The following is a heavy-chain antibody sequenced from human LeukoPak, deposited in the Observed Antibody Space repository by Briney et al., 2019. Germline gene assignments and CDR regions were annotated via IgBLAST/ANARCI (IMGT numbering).Heavy chain of an antibody. J-gene: IGHJ4*02. CDR1: GGTFSSYA. Sequence: ASVKVSCKASGGTFSSYAISWVRQAPGQGLEWMGKIIPIFGTANYAQKFQGRVTITTDESTSTAYMELSSLRSEDTAVYYCARDKHYYGSGSYYSDYWGQGTLVTVSS. D-gene: IGHD3-10*01. CDR3: ARDKHYYGSGSYYSDY. CDR2: IIPIFGTA. V-gene: IGHV1-69*05.